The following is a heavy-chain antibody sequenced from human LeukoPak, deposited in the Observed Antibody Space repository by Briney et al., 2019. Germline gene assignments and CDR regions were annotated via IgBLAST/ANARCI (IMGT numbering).Heavy chain of an antibody. CDR1: GFAFSDYC. J-gene: IGHJ4*02. V-gene: IGHV3-74*01. CDR3: AKSCNSGNCYYNY. CDR2: SCPHGSTP. D-gene: IGHD2/OR15-2a*01. Sequence: GGSLRLSCAASGFAFSDYCMHWVRQAPGEGLLWVSRSCPHGSTPVYADSVKGRFTISRDDAKNSLYLQMNSLRGEDTAVYYCAKSCNSGNCYYNYWGQGTLVTVSS.